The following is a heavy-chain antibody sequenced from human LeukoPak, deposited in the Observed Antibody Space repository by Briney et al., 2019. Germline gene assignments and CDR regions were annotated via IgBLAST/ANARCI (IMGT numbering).Heavy chain of an antibody. J-gene: IGHJ1*01. CDR2: IDECGRAT. Sequence: GESLTLPCAASGFSLSENLMHWVRQAPGQGLVWVSRIDECGRATFYADPEKGRLTISRDDDTNTVYLQMNSLRADDAAIYFCTRDLVLGSGSYGHWGQGTLVTDSA. CDR3: TRDLVLGSGSYGH. CDR1: GFSLSENL. D-gene: IGHD3-10*01. V-gene: IGHV3-74*01.